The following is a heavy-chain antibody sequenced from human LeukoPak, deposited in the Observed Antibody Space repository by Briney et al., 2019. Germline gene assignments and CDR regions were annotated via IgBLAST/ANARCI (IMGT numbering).Heavy chain of an antibody. Sequence: SGGSLRLSCAASGFTFSSYAMSWVRQAPGKGLEWVSAISGSGGSTYYADSVKGRFAISRDNSKSTLYLQMSSLRVEDTAVYYCLKDFGRNLGGPGYWGRGTLVTVSP. CDR2: ISGSGGST. CDR3: LKDFGRNLGGPGY. CDR1: GFTFSSYA. V-gene: IGHV3-23*01. D-gene: IGHD3-10*01. J-gene: IGHJ4*02.